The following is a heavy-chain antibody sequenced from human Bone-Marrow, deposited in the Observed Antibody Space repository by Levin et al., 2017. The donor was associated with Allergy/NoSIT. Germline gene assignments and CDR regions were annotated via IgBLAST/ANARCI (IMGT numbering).Heavy chain of an antibody. CDR2: IGNTGTSV. V-gene: IGHV3-48*01. J-gene: IGHJ4*02. CDR3: AREGIATGNTYYFDF. D-gene: IGHD1-1*01. Sequence: PGGSLRLSCAASGFTFKNFSMNWVRQTPGKGLEWIANIGNTGTSVNYADSVKGRFTIFRDNAKNSLYLQLSRLGGDDTAVYFCAREGIATGNTYYFDFWGQGTLVTVSS. CDR1: GFTFKNFS.